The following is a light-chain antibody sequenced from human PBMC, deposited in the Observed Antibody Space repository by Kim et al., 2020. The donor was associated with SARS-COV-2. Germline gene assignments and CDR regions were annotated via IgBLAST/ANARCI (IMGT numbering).Light chain of an antibody. V-gene: IGLV2-14*03. CDR1: SSDVGDYNH. CDR2: DVS. J-gene: IGLJ3*02. CDR3: SSYTNSRLV. Sequence: QSALTQPASVSGSPGQSITISCTGTSSDVGDYNHVSWYQKHPGKAPKLMIYDVSIRPSGVSNRVSGSKSGNTASLAISGLQGEDEADYYCSSYTNSRLVFGGGTQLTVL.